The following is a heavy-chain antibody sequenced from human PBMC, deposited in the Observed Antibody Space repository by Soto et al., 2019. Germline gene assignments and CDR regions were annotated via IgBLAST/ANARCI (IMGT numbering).Heavy chain of an antibody. V-gene: IGHV4-39*01. D-gene: IGHD3-10*01. CDR2: IYYSGST. CDR1: GGSISSSSYY. CDR3: APHLFGDLGGVDY. Sequence: NLSETLSLTFTVPGGSISSSSYYWGWIRQPPGKGLEWIGSIYYSGSTYYNPSLKSRVTISVDTSKNQFSLKLSSVTAADTAVYYCAPHLFGDLGGVDYWGQGTLVTVSS. J-gene: IGHJ4*02.